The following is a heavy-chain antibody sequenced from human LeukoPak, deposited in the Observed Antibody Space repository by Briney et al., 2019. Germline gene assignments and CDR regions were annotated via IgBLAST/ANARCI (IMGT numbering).Heavy chain of an antibody. D-gene: IGHD6-13*01. J-gene: IGHJ3*02. CDR2: IYYSGST. Sequence: PSETLSLTCAVSGGSISSSSYYWGWIRQPPGKGLEWIGSIYYSGSTYYNPSLKSRVTISVNTSKNQFSLKLSSVTAADTAVYYCARTRRKGVIAAAGTGAFDIWGQGTMVTVSS. CDR1: GGSISSSSYY. CDR3: ARTRRKGVIAAAGTGAFDI. V-gene: IGHV4-39*07.